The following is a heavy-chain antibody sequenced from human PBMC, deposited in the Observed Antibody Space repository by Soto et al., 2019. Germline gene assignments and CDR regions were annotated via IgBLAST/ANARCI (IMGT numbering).Heavy chain of an antibody. CDR1: GYTFTSYA. V-gene: IGHV1-3*01. CDR2: INAGNGNT. Sequence: GASVKVSCKASGYTFTSYAMHWVRQAPGQRLEWMGWINAGNGNTKYSQKFQGRVTITRDTSASTAYMELSSLRSEDTAVYYCARAHRSTHLYKRNGDAFDIRGQGTMVTCSS. CDR3: ARAHRSTHLYKRNGDAFDI. D-gene: IGHD1-1*01. J-gene: IGHJ3*02.